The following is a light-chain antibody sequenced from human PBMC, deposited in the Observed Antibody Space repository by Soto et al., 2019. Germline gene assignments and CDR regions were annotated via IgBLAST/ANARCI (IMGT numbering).Light chain of an antibody. J-gene: IGKJ1*01. CDR3: QEYIQWPPGM. V-gene: IGKV3-15*01. CDR1: QFVSSR. Sequence: DIVVTQSPATLSASPGERVTLSCRSSQFVSSRLAWYQQRPGQVPRLLIYDTSTRAPGISARFSGNGSGTEFTLTISSLQSEDFAVYYCQEYIQWPPGMFGPGTTVDIK. CDR2: DTS.